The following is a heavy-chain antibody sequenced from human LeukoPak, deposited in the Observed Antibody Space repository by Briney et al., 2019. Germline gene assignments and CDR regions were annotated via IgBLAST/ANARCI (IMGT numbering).Heavy chain of an antibody. D-gene: IGHD5-12*01. CDR1: GFTFSSYE. CDR3: ARDGTYTDYDPDFDI. CDR2: ISSSGSTI. J-gene: IGHJ4*02. Sequence: GGSLRLSCAASGFTFSSYEMNWVRQAPGKGLEWVSYISSSGSTIYYADSVKGRFTISRDNAKNSLYLQMNSLRAEDTAVFYCARDGTYTDYDPDFDIWGQGTLVTVSS. V-gene: IGHV3-48*03.